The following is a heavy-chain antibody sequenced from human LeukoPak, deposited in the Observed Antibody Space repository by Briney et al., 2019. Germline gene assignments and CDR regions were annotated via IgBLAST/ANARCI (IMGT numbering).Heavy chain of an antibody. Sequence: GGSLRLSCAASGFTFSSYAMHWVRQAPGKGLEWVAVISYDGSNKYYADSVKGRFTISRGNSKNTLFLQMNSLRADDTAMYYCARGQGAWGQGTLVTVSS. CDR1: GFTFSSYA. CDR3: ARGQGA. J-gene: IGHJ5*02. CDR2: ISYDGSNK. V-gene: IGHV3-30*14.